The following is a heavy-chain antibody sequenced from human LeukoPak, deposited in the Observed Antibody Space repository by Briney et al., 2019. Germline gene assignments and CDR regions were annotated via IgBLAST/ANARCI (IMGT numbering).Heavy chain of an antibody. J-gene: IGHJ5*02. V-gene: IGHV1-8*02. Sequence: GASVKVSCKASGGTFSSYAISWVRQATGQGLEWMGWMNPNSGNTGYAQKFQGRVTMTRNTSISTAYMELSSLRSEDTAVYYCARARSGCSGYFCLPKNWFDPWGQGTLVTVSS. CDR1: GGTFSSYA. CDR2: MNPNSGNT. CDR3: ARARSGCSGYFCLPKNWFDP. D-gene: IGHD3-22*01.